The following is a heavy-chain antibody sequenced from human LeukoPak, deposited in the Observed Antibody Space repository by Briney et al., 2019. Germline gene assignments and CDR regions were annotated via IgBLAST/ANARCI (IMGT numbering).Heavy chain of an antibody. CDR2: ISTYNGNT. CDR3: ARRTYYYDSSGYL. Sequence: ASVKVSCKASGYTFTNYGISWVRQAPGQGLEWMGWISTYNGNTNSAQKLQGRVTMTTDTSASTAYMELSSLRSEDTAVYYCARRTYYYDSSGYLWGQGTLVTVSS. J-gene: IGHJ4*02. CDR1: GYTFTNYG. V-gene: IGHV1-18*01. D-gene: IGHD3-22*01.